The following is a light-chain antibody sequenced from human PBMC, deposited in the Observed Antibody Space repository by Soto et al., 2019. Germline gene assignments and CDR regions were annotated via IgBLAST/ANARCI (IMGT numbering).Light chain of an antibody. V-gene: IGLV1-51*01. CDR3: GAWDSSLSAVV. Sequence: QSVLTQPPSVSAAPGQEVTISCSGSSSNLGNNNVCWYQQLPGTAPKLLIYDNSNRPSGIPERFSGSKSGTSATLGITGLQTGDEADYYCGAWDSSLSAVVFGGGTQLTVL. CDR1: SSNLGNNN. J-gene: IGLJ2*01. CDR2: DNS.